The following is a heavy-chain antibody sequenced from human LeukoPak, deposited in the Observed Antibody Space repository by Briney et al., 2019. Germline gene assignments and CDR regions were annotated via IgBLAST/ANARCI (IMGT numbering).Heavy chain of an antibody. J-gene: IGHJ6*02. V-gene: IGHV4-59*01. CDR2: VYSTGST. Sequence: KPSETLSLTCTVSGGSISNYYWSWLRQPPGKGLEWIGYVYSTGSTKYNPSLKSRVTISVDTSKNQFSLKLSSVTAADTAVYYCARVSGLWQQLDVSYYYGMDVWGQGTTVTVSS. D-gene: IGHD6-13*01. CDR3: ARVSGLWQQLDVSYYYGMDV. CDR1: GGSISNYY.